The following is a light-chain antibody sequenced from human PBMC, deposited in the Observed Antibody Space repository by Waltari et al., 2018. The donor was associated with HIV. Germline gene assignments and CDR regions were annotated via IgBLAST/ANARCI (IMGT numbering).Light chain of an antibody. CDR1: SSDVGSYDL. V-gene: IGLV2-23*02. CDR3: CSYGGSSTYVV. J-gene: IGLJ2*01. Sequence: QSALTQPASLSGSPGQSITISCTGTSSDVGSYDLVSWYQQHPGKAPKLIIYEVSERPSGVSNRFSGSKSGNTASLTISGLQAEDETDYYCCSYGGSSTYVVFGGGTKVTVL. CDR2: EVS.